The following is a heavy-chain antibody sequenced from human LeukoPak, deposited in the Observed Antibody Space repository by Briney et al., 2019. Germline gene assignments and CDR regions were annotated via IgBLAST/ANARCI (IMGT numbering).Heavy chain of an antibody. CDR3: AITQGGIAGYYFDY. Sequence: SGGSLRLSCAASGFTFSSYAMSWVRRAPGKGLEWVSAISGSGGSTYYADSVKGRFTISRDNSKNTLYLQMNSLRAEDTAVYYCAITQGGIAGYYFDYWGQGTLVTVSS. CDR2: ISGSGGST. V-gene: IGHV3-23*01. J-gene: IGHJ4*02. CDR1: GFTFSSYA. D-gene: IGHD6-13*01.